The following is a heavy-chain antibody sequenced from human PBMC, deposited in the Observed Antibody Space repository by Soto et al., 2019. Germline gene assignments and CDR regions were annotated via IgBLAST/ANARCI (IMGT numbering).Heavy chain of an antibody. J-gene: IGHJ4*02. CDR2: ISGSGGST. CDR1: GFTFSSYA. CDR3: AKDAYYDSSGYYQPLYFDY. V-gene: IGHV3-23*01. D-gene: IGHD3-22*01. Sequence: PGGSLRLSCAASGFTFSSYAMSWVRQAPGKGLEWVSAISGSGGSTYYADSVKGRFTISRDNSKNTLYLQMNSLRAEDTAVYYCAKDAYYDSSGYYQPLYFDYWGQGTLVTVSS.